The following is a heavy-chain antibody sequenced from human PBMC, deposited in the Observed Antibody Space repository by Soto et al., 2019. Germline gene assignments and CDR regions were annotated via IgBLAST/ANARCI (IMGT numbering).Heavy chain of an antibody. CDR2: ISQSEGM. Sequence: QVQLQQWGAGLLKPSETLSLTCTVHGGPFSGYYWSWVRQAPGKGLEWIGEISQSEGMKYNPSLKSRVAISEDTSKTQFSLKLTSLTAADTAVYYCARGVRRGRVRNWFNPWGQGTLVTVSS. CDR1: GGPFSGYY. J-gene: IGHJ5*02. D-gene: IGHD3-10*01. V-gene: IGHV4-34*01. CDR3: ARGVRRGRVRNWFNP.